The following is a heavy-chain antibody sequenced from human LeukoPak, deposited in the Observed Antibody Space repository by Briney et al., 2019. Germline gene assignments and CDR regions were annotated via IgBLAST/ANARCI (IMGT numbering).Heavy chain of an antibody. V-gene: IGHV3-74*01. Sequence: HPGGSLRLSCAASEFTFNNYWMHWVRQAPGKGLVWVSRINSDGSHTDYADSVKGRFTISRDSAKNTLYLQMNSLRAEDTAVYYCASHSTFVGGATESIDYWGQGTLVTVSS. J-gene: IGHJ4*02. CDR3: ASHSTFVGGATESIDY. CDR1: EFTFNNYW. CDR2: INSDGSHT. D-gene: IGHD1-26*01.